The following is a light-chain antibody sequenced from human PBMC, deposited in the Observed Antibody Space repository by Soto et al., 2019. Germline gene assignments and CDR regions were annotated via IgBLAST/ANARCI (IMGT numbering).Light chain of an antibody. CDR3: QAYDYSLTASV. V-gene: IGLV1-40*01. CDR2: GNR. Sequence: QSVLTQPPSVSGAPGQRVTLSCTGNSSNLGAGYDVHWYKQVPGAAPKLVIFGNRNRPSGVPERFSGSKSGTSASLAITGIQAEDEADYYCQAYDYSLTASVFGGWTKLTV. J-gene: IGLJ3*02. CDR1: SSNLGAGYD.